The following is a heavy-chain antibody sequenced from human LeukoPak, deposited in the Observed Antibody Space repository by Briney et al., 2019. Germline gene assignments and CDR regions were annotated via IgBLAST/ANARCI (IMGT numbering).Heavy chain of an antibody. J-gene: IGHJ6*02. CDR2: ISGSGGST. CDR3: AKDLSYGMDV. CDR1: EFTFSSFW. V-gene: IGHV3-23*01. Sequence: PGGSLRLSCAASEFTFSSFWMHWVRQAAGKGLEWVSHISGSGGSTYYADSVKGRFTISRDNSKNTLYLQMNSLRAEDTAVYHCAKDLSYGMDVWGQGTTVTVS.